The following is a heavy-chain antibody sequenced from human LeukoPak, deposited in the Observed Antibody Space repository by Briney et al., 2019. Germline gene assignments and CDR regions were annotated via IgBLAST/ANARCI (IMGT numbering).Heavy chain of an antibody. D-gene: IGHD6-13*01. J-gene: IGHJ6*03. CDR1: GFTFSSYS. Sequence: GGSLRLSCAASGFTFSSYSMNWVRQAPGKGLEWVSYISRSSSTIYYADSVKGRFTISRDNAKNSLYLQMNSLRAEDTAVYYCARDGRRGSSWRVYYYYYYYMDVWGKGTTVTVSS. V-gene: IGHV3-48*01. CDR3: ARDGRRGSSWRVYYYYYYYMDV. CDR2: ISRSSSTI.